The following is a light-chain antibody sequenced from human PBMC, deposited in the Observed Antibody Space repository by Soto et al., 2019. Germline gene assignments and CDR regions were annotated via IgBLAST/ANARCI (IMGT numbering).Light chain of an antibody. CDR3: TSNATCGCYV. Sequence: QSVLTQPASVSGSPGQSIAISCTGTSSDVGGSNSVSWYQQHPGKAPKLLIYDVSNRPFGDSNRLSGDKLDNTASLIYSWLQAEVEAGYYGTSNATCGCYVFGTGTMVTVL. V-gene: IGLV2-14*01. CDR1: SSDVGGSNS. CDR2: DVS. J-gene: IGLJ1*01.